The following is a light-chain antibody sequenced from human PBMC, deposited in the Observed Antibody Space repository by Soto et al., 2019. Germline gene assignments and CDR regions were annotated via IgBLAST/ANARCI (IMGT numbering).Light chain of an antibody. CDR1: QDISSW. CDR3: QQGYSFAFT. Sequence: DIQMTQSPSSVSASVGDRVTINCRASQDISSWLAWYQQKPGKAPKLLIYAASNLQSGVPSRFSGSGSGTDFTLTISSLQHEDFETYFCQQGYSFAFTLGPGTKVDIK. V-gene: IGKV1-12*01. CDR2: AAS. J-gene: IGKJ3*01.